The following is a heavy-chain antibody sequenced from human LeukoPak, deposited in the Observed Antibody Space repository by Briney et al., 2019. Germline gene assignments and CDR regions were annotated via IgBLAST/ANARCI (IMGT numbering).Heavy chain of an antibody. CDR1: GFIFSSYG. Sequence: GGSLRLSCAASGFIFSSYGMHWVRQAPGKGLEWVAFIRYDGTNKYYADSVKGRFTISRDNSKNTLYLQKNSLRAEDTAVYYCARESEYSSSFDYWGQGTLVTVSS. D-gene: IGHD6-6*01. CDR2: IRYDGTNK. J-gene: IGHJ4*02. V-gene: IGHV3-30*02. CDR3: ARESEYSSSFDY.